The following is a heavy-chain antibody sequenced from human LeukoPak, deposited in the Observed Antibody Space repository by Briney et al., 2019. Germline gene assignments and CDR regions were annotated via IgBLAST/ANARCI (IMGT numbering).Heavy chain of an antibody. CDR2: ISYDGSNK. J-gene: IGHJ6*04. CDR1: GFTFSSYG. Sequence: GGSLRLSCAASGFTFSSYGMHWVRQAPGKGLEWVAVISYDGSNKYYADSVKGRFTISRDNSKNTLYLQMSSLRAEDTAVYYCAKDSGIVVVVAAAGWFDPWGKGTTVTVSS. V-gene: IGHV3-30*18. CDR3: AKDSGIVVVVAAAGWFDP. D-gene: IGHD2-15*01.